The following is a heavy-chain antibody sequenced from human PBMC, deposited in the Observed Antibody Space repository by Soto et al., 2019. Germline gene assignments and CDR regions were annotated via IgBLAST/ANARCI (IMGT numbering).Heavy chain of an antibody. Sequence: SETLSLTCTVSGGSISSGDYYWNWIRQPPGKGLEWIGYIYYSGSTYYNPSLKSRVTISLDTSKNQFSLKLSSVTAADTAVYYCARGGRRSPGMDVWGQGTTVTVSS. J-gene: IGHJ6*02. CDR2: IYYSGST. V-gene: IGHV4-30-4*01. CDR3: ARGGRRSPGMDV. CDR1: GGSISSGDYY.